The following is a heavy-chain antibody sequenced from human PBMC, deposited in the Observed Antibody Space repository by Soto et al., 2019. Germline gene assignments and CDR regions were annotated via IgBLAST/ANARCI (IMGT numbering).Heavy chain of an antibody. Sequence: ASVKVSCKASGGTFSSYTISWVRQAPGQGLEWMGRIIPILGIANYAQKFQGRGTITADKSTSTAYMELSSLRSEDTAVYYCASYYGSGSFSLTNYYYMDVWGKGTTVTVSS. CDR3: ASYYGSGSFSLTNYYYMDV. V-gene: IGHV1-69*02. CDR1: GGTFSSYT. D-gene: IGHD3-10*01. CDR2: IIPILGIA. J-gene: IGHJ6*03.